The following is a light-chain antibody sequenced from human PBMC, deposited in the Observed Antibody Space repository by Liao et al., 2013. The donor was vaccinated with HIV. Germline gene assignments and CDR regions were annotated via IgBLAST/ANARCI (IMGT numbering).Light chain of an antibody. Sequence: SYALTQPPSVSVSPGQIASITCSGDKLGTKYTCWYQQKPGQSPVLVIYKDTKRPSGIPERFSGSQSGNTATLTISGTQTLDEADYYCQTWDSSNMIFGGGTKLTVL. CDR2: KDT. J-gene: IGLJ2*01. CDR3: QTWDSSNMI. CDR1: KLGTKY. V-gene: IGLV3-1*01.